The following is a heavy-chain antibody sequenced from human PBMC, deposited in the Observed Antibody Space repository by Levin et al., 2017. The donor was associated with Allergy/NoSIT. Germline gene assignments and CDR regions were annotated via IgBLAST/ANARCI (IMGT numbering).Heavy chain of an antibody. J-gene: IGHJ4*02. D-gene: IGHD6-25*01. Sequence: GGSLRLSCVASGFSFSTYVFHWVRQAPGKGLEWVAVISDDGTTKFYADSVKGRFAISRDNSKNTVYLHMKSLRTDDSAVYYCTRLDYWGRGTLVAVSS. V-gene: IGHV3-30*09. CDR3: TRLDY. CDR2: ISDDGTTK. CDR1: GFSFSTYV.